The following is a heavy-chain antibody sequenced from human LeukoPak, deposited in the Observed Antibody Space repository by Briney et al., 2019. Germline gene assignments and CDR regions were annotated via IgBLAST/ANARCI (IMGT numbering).Heavy chain of an antibody. J-gene: IGHJ3*02. D-gene: IGHD1-26*01. CDR2: IRSDGSNE. Sequence: GGSLRLSCAASGFTVSSNYMSWVRQAPGKGLEWVAFIRSDGSNEYYIDSVKGRFTLSRDNSKNTLYLQMNSLRAEDTAVYYCAKDSAVSGSYPDASDIWGQGTMVTVSS. V-gene: IGHV3-30*02. CDR1: GFTVSSNY. CDR3: AKDSAVSGSYPDASDI.